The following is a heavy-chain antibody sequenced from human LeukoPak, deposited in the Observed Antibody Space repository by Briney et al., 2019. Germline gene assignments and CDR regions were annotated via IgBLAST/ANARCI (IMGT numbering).Heavy chain of an antibody. V-gene: IGHV3-23*01. J-gene: IGHJ4*02. Sequence: GGSLRLSCAASRFTFNNFAMSWVRQAPGKGLEWVSGISGSGGNTHYADSVEGRFTISRDNSKNTLYLQMNSLRAEDTAVYYCAKGLRGSSYDYWGQGTLVTVSS. D-gene: IGHD6-13*01. CDR1: RFTFNNFA. CDR3: AKGLRGSSYDY. CDR2: ISGSGGNT.